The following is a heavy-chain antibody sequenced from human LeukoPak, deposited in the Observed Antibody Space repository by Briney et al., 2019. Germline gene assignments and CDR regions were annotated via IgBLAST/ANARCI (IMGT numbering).Heavy chain of an antibody. Sequence: GESLRLSCAASGFTFSSYSMNWVRQAPGKGLEWVSSISSSSSYIYYADSVKGRFTISRDNAKNSLYLQMNSLRAEDTAVYYCARDQPRETLADYWGQGTLVTVSS. D-gene: IGHD1-14*01. CDR1: GFTFSSYS. CDR3: ARDQPRETLADY. CDR2: ISSSSSYI. J-gene: IGHJ4*02. V-gene: IGHV3-21*01.